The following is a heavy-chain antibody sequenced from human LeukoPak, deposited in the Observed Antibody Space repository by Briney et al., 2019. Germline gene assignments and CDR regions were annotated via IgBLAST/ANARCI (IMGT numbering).Heavy chain of an antibody. CDR1: GFMFGSYW. Sequence: GGSLRLSCAASGFMFGSYWMSWVRQAPGKGLEWVANIKQDRSEKYYVDSVKGRFTISRDNAKNSLYLQMNSLRAEDTAVYYCARAPKFRLVGVSKGPFDPWGQGTLVTVSS. CDR2: IKQDRSEK. CDR3: ARAPKFRLVGVSKGPFDP. V-gene: IGHV3-7*03. D-gene: IGHD1-26*01. J-gene: IGHJ5*02.